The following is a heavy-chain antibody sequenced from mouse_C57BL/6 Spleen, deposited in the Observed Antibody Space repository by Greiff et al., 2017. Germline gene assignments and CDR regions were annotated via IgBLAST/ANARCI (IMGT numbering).Heavy chain of an antibody. CDR1: GYTFTDYN. Sequence: VQLQQSGPELVKPGASVKIPCKASGYTFTDYNMDWVKQSHGKSLEWIGDINPNNGGTIYNQKFKGKATLTVDKSSSTAYMELRSLTSEDTAVYYCARSGYYGSSYLFDYWGQGTLVTVSA. D-gene: IGHD1-1*01. J-gene: IGHJ3*01. V-gene: IGHV1-18*01. CDR3: ARSGYYGSSYLFDY. CDR2: INPNNGGT.